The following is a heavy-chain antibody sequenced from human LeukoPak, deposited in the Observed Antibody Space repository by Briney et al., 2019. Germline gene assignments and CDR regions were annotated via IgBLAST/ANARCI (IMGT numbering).Heavy chain of an antibody. CDR3: SRDSARRDGYNFDY. J-gene: IGHJ4*02. CDR2: ISYDGSIK. D-gene: IGHD5-24*01. Sequence: GRSLRLSCAASGFTFSYYATQWVRQAPGKGLQWVALISYDGSIKHYADSVKGRFTISRDNSKNTLYLQMNTLRAEDTALYYCSRDSARRDGYNFDYWGQGTLVTVSS. CDR1: GFTFSYYA. V-gene: IGHV3-30*04.